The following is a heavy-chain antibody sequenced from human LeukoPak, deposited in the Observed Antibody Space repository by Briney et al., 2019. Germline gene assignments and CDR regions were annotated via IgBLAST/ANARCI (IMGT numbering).Heavy chain of an antibody. V-gene: IGHV3-7*01. CDR2: IKQDGSER. D-gene: IGHD1-7*01. J-gene: IGHJ4*02. CDR1: GFTFSDYW. CDR3: ARGWNYAFRFDY. Sequence: GGSLRLSCAASGFTFSDYWMTWVRQAPGKGLEWVAHIKQDGSERYYGDSVKGRFTISRDNAINLVYLQMNSLGAGDTAVYYCARGWNYAFRFDYWGQGTLVTVSS.